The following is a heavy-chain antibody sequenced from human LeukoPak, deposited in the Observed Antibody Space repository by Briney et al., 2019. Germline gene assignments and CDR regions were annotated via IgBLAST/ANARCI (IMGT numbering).Heavy chain of an antibody. CDR1: GASIRSYY. CDR3: ARDHPRWMAFDI. Sequence: SETLSLTCTVSGASIRSYYWSWIRQPPGKGLEWIGYIYSTGSTNYNPSLKSRVTISVDTSKNQFSLKLSSVTAADTAVYYCARDHPRWMAFDIWGQGTMVTVSS. CDR2: IYSTGST. V-gene: IGHV4-59*01. D-gene: IGHD2-2*03. J-gene: IGHJ3*02.